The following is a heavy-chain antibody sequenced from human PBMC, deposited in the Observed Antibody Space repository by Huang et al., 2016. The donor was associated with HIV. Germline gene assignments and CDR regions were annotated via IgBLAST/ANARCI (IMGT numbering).Heavy chain of an antibody. J-gene: IGHJ5*02. CDR3: ARSGGAYTDNWLDH. CDR1: GYTFSSNY. Sequence: VQLVQSGAAEKKHGASVKVSCKASGYTFSSNYIHWVRQAPGLGFEWMGIINPGDNSKTVAPKLRGRLTMTRDTSTSTVYMELNSLTSHDTAVYYCARSGGAYTDNWLDHWGQGTLVTVSS. CDR2: INPGDNSK. D-gene: IGHD3-16*01. V-gene: IGHV1-46*01.